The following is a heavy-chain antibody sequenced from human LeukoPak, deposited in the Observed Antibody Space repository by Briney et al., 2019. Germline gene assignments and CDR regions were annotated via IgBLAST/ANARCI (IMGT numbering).Heavy chain of an antibody. Sequence: ATVKVSCKASGYTFTSYDINWVRQATGQGLEWMGWMNANSGNTGYAQKFQGRVTMTRNTSISTDYMELSSLRSEDTAVYYCARGRQHYYGSGSYPDYWGQGTLVTVSS. J-gene: IGHJ4*02. CDR2: MNANSGNT. D-gene: IGHD3-10*01. CDR3: ARGRQHYYGSGSYPDY. CDR1: GYTFTSYD. V-gene: IGHV1-8*01.